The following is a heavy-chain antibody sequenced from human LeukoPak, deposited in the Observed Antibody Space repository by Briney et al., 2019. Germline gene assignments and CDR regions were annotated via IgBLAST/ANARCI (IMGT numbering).Heavy chain of an antibody. CDR2: IIWDGGST. CDR1: GLTLYDYA. Sequence: GGSLTLSCAASGLTLYDYAMHCVRQAPGKGLEWVSLIIWDGGSTEYADSVKGRVTISRDNSKNSLYLQMNSLRAEDTALYYCAKAIKDTAMSPKYYYYRDVWGKGTTVTVSS. CDR3: AKAIKDTAMSPKYYYYRDV. D-gene: IGHD5-18*01. V-gene: IGHV3-43D*03. J-gene: IGHJ6*03.